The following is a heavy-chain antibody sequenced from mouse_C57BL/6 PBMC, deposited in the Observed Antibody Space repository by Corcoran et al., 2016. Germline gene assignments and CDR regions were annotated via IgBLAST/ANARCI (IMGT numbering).Heavy chain of an antibody. Sequence: QVQLQQSGAELVKPGASVKISCKASGYAFSSYWMNWVKQRPGKGLEWIGQIYPGDGDTNYNGKFKGKATLTADKSSSTAYMQLSSLTSEDSAVYFCARNDSRWLLDWYFDVWGTGTTVTVSS. D-gene: IGHD2-3*01. CDR2: IYPGDGDT. CDR1: GYAFSSYW. V-gene: IGHV1-80*01. J-gene: IGHJ1*03. CDR3: ARNDSRWLLDWYFDV.